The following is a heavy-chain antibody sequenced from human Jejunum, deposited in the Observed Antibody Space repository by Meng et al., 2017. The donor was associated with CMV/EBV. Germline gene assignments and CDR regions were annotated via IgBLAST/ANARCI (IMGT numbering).Heavy chain of an antibody. D-gene: IGHD1-1*01. CDR1: GGSISSYY. V-gene: IGHV4-59*01. CDR3: ARAGNWNKWFDP. J-gene: IGHJ5*02. CDR2: IYYTGSS. Sequence: VSGGSISSYYWSWIRQPPGEGLEWIGWIYYTGSSSYNPSLKSRATITLDTSKNQFSLKMTSVIAADTAVYYCARAGNWNKWFDPWGQGTLVTVSS.